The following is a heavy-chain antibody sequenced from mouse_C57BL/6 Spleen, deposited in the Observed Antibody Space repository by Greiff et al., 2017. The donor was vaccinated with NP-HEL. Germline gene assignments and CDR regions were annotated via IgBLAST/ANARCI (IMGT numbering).Heavy chain of an antibody. CDR2: IYPGDGDT. V-gene: IGHV1-82*01. CDR1: GYAFSSSW. J-gene: IGHJ2*01. Sequence: VQLQQSGPELVKPGASVKISCKASGYAFSSSWMNWVKQRPGKGLEWIGRIYPGDGDTNYNGKFKGKATLTADKSSSTAYMQLSSLTSEDSAVYFCAREGDYDYLDYWGQSTTLTVSS. D-gene: IGHD2-4*01. CDR3: AREGDYDYLDY.